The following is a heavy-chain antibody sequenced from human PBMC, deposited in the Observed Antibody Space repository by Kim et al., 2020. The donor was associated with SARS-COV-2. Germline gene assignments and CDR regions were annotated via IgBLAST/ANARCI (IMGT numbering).Heavy chain of an antibody. J-gene: IGHJ4*02. V-gene: IGHV3-11*01. CDR1: GFTFSDYY. D-gene: IGHD6-13*01. CDR3: AGAGMWQQLPFDY. Sequence: GGSLRLSCAASGFTFSDYYMSWIRQAPGKGLEWVSYISSSGSTIYYADSVKGRFTISRDNAKNSLYLQMNSLRAEDTAVYYCAGAGMWQQLPFDYWGQGTLVTVSS. CDR2: ISSSGSTI.